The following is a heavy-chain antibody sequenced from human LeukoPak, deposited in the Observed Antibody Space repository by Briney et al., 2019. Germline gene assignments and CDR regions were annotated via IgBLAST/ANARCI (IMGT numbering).Heavy chain of an antibody. V-gene: IGHV3-48*01. CDR3: AKDPTGYSGYVDAFDI. J-gene: IGHJ3*02. Sequence: PGGSLRLSCAASGFTFSSYSMNWVRQAPGKGLEWVSYISSSRSTIYYADSVKGRFTISRDNSKNTLYLQMNSLRAEDTAVYYCAKDPTGYSGYVDAFDIWGQGTMVTVSS. CDR1: GFTFSSYS. D-gene: IGHD5-12*01. CDR2: ISSSRSTI.